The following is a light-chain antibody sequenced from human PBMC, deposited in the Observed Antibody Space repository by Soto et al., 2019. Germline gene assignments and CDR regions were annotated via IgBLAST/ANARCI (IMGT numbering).Light chain of an antibody. V-gene: IGKV2-28*01. J-gene: IGKJ1*01. Sequence: DIVMTQSPLSLPVTPGEPASISCRSSQSLFHSSGYYYLDWYLQKPGQSPQLLIYLSSIRASGVPDRFSGSGSCTDFTLKIRRVEAADVGVYYCMQALQARLTFGQGTKVE. CDR2: LSS. CDR1: QSLFHSSGYYY. CDR3: MQALQARLT.